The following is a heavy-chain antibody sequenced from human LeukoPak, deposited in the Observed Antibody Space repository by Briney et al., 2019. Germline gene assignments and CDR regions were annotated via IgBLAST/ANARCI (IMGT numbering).Heavy chain of an antibody. Sequence: SETLSLTCPVSGVSISSYYWSWIRQPAGKGLEWIGRIYTSGSTNYNPSLKSRVTMSVDTSKNQFSLKLSSVTAADAAVYYCARVADLYCSGGSCYDWFDPWGQGTLVTVSS. CDR2: IYTSGST. CDR3: ARVADLYCSGGSCYDWFDP. D-gene: IGHD2-15*01. J-gene: IGHJ5*02. CDR1: GVSISSYY. V-gene: IGHV4-4*07.